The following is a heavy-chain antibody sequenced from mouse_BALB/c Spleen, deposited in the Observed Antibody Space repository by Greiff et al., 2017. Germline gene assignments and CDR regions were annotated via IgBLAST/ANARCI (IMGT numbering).Heavy chain of an antibody. Sequence: DVKLVESGGGLVQPGGSLKLSCAASGFTFSSYGMSWVRQTPDKRLELVATINSNGGSTYYPDSVKGRFTISRDNARNILYLQMSSLRSEDKAMYYCARGDYGYAWFAYWGQGTLVTVSA. J-gene: IGHJ3*01. V-gene: IGHV5-6-3*01. CDR3: ARGDYGYAWFAY. CDR1: GFTFSSYG. D-gene: IGHD1-2*01. CDR2: INSNGGST.